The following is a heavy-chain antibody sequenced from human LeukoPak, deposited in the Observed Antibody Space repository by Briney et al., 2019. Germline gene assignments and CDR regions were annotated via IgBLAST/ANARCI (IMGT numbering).Heavy chain of an antibody. D-gene: IGHD2-2*01. CDR1: GFTFSSYE. CDR3: AKFFQLLYYYGMDV. CDR2: ISGSGGST. Sequence: GGSLRLSCAASGFTFSSYEMNWVRQAPGKGLEWVSAISGSGGSTYYADSVKGRFTISRDNSKNTLYLQMNSLRAEDTAVYYCAKFFQLLYYYGMDVWGQGTTVTVSS. V-gene: IGHV3-23*01. J-gene: IGHJ6*02.